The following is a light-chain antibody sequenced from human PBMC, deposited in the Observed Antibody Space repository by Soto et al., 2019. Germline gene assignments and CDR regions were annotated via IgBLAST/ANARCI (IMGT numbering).Light chain of an antibody. CDR1: QGGSSN. CDR3: QVFVDSPPRWT. V-gene: IGKV3-15*01. J-gene: IGKJ1*01. Sequence: EIVMAQSPATLSVSAWERATLSCRTIQGGSSNLAWYEQKHGKARRVLIYGASTRATGIPARSCGCGSGTDFTLSVSSLEPEDSAVYYCQVFVDSPPRWTFGQGTKVDI. CDR2: GAS.